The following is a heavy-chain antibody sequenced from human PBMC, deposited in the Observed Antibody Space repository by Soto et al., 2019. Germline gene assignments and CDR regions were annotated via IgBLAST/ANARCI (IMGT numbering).Heavy chain of an antibody. V-gene: IGHV4-34*01. CDR1: GGSFSGYY. CDR2: ITHSGST. D-gene: IGHD2-15*01. Sequence: QVQLQQWGAGLLKPSETLSITCAVYGGSFSGYYWSWIRQPPGKGMEWIGEITHSGSTNYKPSLKIRVTVSVDTSKNQFALKLSSVNDADTAVYYCARGDGVVVVVVYYFDYWGQGTLVTVSS. J-gene: IGHJ4*02. CDR3: ARGDGVVVVVVYYFDY.